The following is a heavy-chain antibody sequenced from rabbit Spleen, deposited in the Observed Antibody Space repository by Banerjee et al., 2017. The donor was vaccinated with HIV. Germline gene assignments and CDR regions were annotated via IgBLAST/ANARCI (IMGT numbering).Heavy chain of an antibody. D-gene: IGHD4-2*01. CDR2: VDVASSDVS. J-gene: IGHJ4*01. V-gene: IGHV1S45*01. Sequence: QQQLEESGGGLVKPGASLTLICTASGFSFSSSYWICWVRQAPGKGLEWIACVDVASSDVSHYASWARGRFTVSKTSSTTVTLQMTSLTAADTAAYFCARDAAGREDFALWGPGTLVTVS. CDR3: ARDAAGREDFAL. CDR1: GFSFSSSYW.